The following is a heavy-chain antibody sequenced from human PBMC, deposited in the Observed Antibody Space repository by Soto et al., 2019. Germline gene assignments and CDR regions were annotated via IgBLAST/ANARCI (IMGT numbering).Heavy chain of an antibody. D-gene: IGHD1-1*01. J-gene: IGHJ6*02. CDR1: GFSLTTGRMG. CDR3: VRVNAVSYQFYYGMDV. V-gene: IGHV2-26*01. Sequence: QVTLKESGPVLVKPTETLTLTCTVSGFSLTTGRMGVSWIRQSPGKALEWLAHIFSYNERSYSTSMQGRLTITKDSTGSQVALSKNNMDPVDSGTYYWVRVNAVSYQFYYGMDVWGQGTTVTVSS. CDR2: IFSYNER.